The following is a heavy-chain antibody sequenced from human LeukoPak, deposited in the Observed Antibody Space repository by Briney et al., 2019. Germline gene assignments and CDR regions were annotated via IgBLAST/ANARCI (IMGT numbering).Heavy chain of an antibody. Sequence: ASVKVSCKASGYTFTSYDINWVRQATGQGLEWMGWMNPNSGNTGYAQKFQGRVTMTRNTSISTAYMELSSLRSEDTAVYYCASHQQRTASTAAAGGFDYWGQGTLVTVSS. J-gene: IGHJ4*02. CDR2: MNPNSGNT. D-gene: IGHD6-13*01. CDR3: ASHQQRTASTAAAGGFDY. V-gene: IGHV1-8*01. CDR1: GYTFTSYD.